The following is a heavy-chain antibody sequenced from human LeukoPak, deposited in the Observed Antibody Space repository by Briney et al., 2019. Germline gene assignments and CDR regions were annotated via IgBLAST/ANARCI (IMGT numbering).Heavy chain of an antibody. V-gene: IGHV3-7*01. CDR3: ARDRCGGDCYPFDAFDI. Sequence: QTGGSLRLSCAASGFTFSSYWMSWVRQAPGKGLEWVANIKQDGSEKYYVDSVKGRFTISRDNSKNTLYLQMNSLRAEDTAVYYCARDRCGGDCYPFDAFDIWGQGTMVTVSS. D-gene: IGHD2-21*02. J-gene: IGHJ3*02. CDR1: GFTFSSYW. CDR2: IKQDGSEK.